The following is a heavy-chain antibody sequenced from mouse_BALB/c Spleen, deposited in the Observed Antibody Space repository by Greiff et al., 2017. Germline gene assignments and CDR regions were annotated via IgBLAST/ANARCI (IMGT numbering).Heavy chain of an antibody. J-gene: IGHJ4*01. CDR1: GYTFTSYV. CDR2: INPYNDGT. D-gene: IGHD2-1*01. Sequence: VQLQQSGPELVKPGASVKMSCKASGYTFTSYVMHWVKQKPGQGLEWIGYINPYNDGTKYNEKFKGKATLTSDKSSSTAYMELSSLTSEDSAVYYCAYYGNYDYYAMDYWGQGTSVTSPQ. V-gene: IGHV1-14*01. CDR3: AYYGNYDYYAMDY.